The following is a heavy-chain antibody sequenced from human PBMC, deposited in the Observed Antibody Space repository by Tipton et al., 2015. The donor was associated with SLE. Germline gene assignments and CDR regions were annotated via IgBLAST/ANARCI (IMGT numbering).Heavy chain of an antibody. CDR2: IYHSGST. V-gene: IGHV4-38-2*01. J-gene: IGHJ3*02. Sequence: TLSLTCAVSGYSISSGYYWGWIRQPPGEGLEWIGSIYHSGSTYYSPSLKSRVTISVDTSKNQFSLKLSSVTAADTAVYYCARRDAFDIWGQGTMVTVSS. CDR3: ARRDAFDI. CDR1: GYSISSGYY.